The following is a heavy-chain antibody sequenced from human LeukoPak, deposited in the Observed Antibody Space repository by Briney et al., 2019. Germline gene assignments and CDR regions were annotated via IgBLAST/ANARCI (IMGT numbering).Heavy chain of an antibody. V-gene: IGHV3-48*04. CDR1: GFTFSSYS. CDR3: ARGISGYTGGQENY. D-gene: IGHD3-22*01. J-gene: IGHJ4*02. CDR2: ISSSSSTI. Sequence: PGGSLRLSCAASGFTFSSYSMNWVRQAPGKGLEWVSYISSSSSTIYYADSVEGRFTISRDNAKNSLYLQMNSLRAEDTAVYYCARGISGYTGGQENYWGQGTLVTVSS.